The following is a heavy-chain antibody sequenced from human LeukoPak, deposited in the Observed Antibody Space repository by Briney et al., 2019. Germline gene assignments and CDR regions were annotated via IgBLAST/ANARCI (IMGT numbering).Heavy chain of an antibody. CDR3: ARDGGYCSGGSCIYYYYYGMDV. V-gene: IGHV3-30-3*01. J-gene: IGHJ6*02. Sequence: PGGSLRLSCAASGFTFSSYAMHWDRQAPGKGLEWVAVISYDGSNKYYADSVKGRFTISRDNSKNTLYLQMNSLRAEDTAVYYCARDGGYCSGGSCIYYYYYGMDVWGQGATVTVSS. D-gene: IGHD2-15*01. CDR2: ISYDGSNK. CDR1: GFTFSSYA.